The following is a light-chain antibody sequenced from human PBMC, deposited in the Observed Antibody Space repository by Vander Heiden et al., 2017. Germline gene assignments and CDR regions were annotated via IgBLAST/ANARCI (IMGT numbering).Light chain of an antibody. CDR2: AAS. V-gene: IGKV1-39*01. Sequence: DIQMTQSPSSLSASVGDRVTITCRASQSISSYLNWYQQKPVKAPKLLIYAASSLQSGVPSRFSGSASGTDFTLTISILQPEDIATYYCLRCDSTPLTYGSRTRVEIK. CDR3: LRCDSTPLT. CDR1: QSISSY. J-gene: IGKJ4*01.